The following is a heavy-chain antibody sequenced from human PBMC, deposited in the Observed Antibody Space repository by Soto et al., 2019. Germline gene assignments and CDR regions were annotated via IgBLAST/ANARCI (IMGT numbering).Heavy chain of an antibody. V-gene: IGHV3-33*01. CDR2: IWYDGSNK. D-gene: IGHD3-10*01. J-gene: IGHJ6*02. CDR1: GFTFSSYG. CDR3: ARDDYGSHYYGMDV. Sequence: GGSLRLSCAASGFTFSSYGMHWVRQAPGKGLEWVAVIWYDGSNKYYADSVKGRFTISRDNSKNTLYLQMNSLRAEDTAVYYCARDDYGSHYYGMDVWGQGTTVTVSS.